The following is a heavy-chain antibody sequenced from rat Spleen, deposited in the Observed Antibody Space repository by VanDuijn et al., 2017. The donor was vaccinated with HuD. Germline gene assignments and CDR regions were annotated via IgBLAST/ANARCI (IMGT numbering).Heavy chain of an antibody. Sequence: EVHLVESGGGLVQPGRSLKLSCAASGFILSDYYMAWVRQAPTKGLEWVASISTGGGNTYYRDSVKGRFTVSRDNAKSSLYLQINSLRSEDTATYYCTRENWVFDYWGQGVMVTVSS. CDR3: TRENWVFDY. J-gene: IGHJ2*01. CDR1: GFILSDYY. CDR2: ISTGGGNT. V-gene: IGHV5-25*01. D-gene: IGHD5-1*01.